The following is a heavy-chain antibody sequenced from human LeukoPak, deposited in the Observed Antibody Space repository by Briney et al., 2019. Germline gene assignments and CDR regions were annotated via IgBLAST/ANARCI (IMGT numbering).Heavy chain of an antibody. CDR2: IGTSSTTI. CDR3: ARDFVDY. D-gene: IGHD2-21*01. CDR1: GFTFSSYS. V-gene: IGHV3-48*01. J-gene: IGHJ4*02. Sequence: GGSLRLSCAASGFTFSSYSMNWVRQAPGKGLEWVSNIGTSSTTIYYADSVKGRFTISRDNAKNSLYLQMNSLRAEDTAVYYCARDFVDYWGQGTLVTVPS.